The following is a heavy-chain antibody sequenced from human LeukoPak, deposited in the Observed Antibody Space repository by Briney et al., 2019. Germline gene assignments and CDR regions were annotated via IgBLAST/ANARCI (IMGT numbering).Heavy chain of an antibody. V-gene: IGHV3-7*04. CDR2: IKQDGSEK. D-gene: IGHD6-13*01. J-gene: IGHJ5*02. Sequence: PGGSLRLSCAASGFAFSSYWMSSVRQAPGKGLEWVASIKQDGSEKYYVDSVKGRFTISRDNAKNSLYLQMNSLRAEDTAVYYCARGHSSSPNWFDPWGQGTLVTVSS. CDR3: ARGHSSSPNWFDP. CDR1: GFAFSSYW.